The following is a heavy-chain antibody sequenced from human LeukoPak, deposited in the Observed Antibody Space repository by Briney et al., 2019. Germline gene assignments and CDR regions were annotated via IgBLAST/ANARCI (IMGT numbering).Heavy chain of an antibody. CDR2: MYSGGSA. CDR1: GFTVSSTY. V-gene: IGHV3-53*01. CDR3: ARGVGSTTLDD. D-gene: IGHD1-26*01. Sequence: PGGSLRLSCAASGFTVSSTYMTWVRQAPGKGLEWLSVMYSGGSAFYADSVKGRFTISRDNSKNTLYLQINSLRAEDTALYYCARGVGSTTLDDWGQGTLVTVSS. J-gene: IGHJ4*02.